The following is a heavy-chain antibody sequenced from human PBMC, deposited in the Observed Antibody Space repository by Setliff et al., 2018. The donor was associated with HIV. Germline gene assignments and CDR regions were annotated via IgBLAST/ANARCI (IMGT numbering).Heavy chain of an antibody. CDR3: ARDGMSSHYYYGMDV. V-gene: IGHV3-30*14. D-gene: IGHD6-6*01. Sequence: PGGSLRLSCAASGFTFSSYPMHWVRQAPGKGLEWVAVISYDGSNKYYADSVKGRFTISRDNSKNTLYLQMNSLRAEDTAVYYCARDGMSSHYYYGMDVWGQGTTVTVSS. J-gene: IGHJ6*02. CDR1: GFTFSSYP. CDR2: ISYDGSNK.